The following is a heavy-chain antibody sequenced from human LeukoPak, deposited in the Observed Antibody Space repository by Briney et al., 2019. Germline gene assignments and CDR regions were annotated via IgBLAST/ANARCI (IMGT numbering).Heavy chain of an antibody. V-gene: IGHV1-18*01. CDR3: ARGMPPRYGYYERNFDY. Sequence: ASVKVSCKASGYTFTSYGISWVRQAPGQGLEWMGWISVYTGNTNYAQKLQGRVTVTTHTSTSTAYMELRSLRSDDTAVYYCARGMPPRYGYYERNFDYWGQGTLVTVSS. J-gene: IGHJ4*02. CDR1: GYTFTSYG. CDR2: ISVYTGNT. D-gene: IGHD5-18*01.